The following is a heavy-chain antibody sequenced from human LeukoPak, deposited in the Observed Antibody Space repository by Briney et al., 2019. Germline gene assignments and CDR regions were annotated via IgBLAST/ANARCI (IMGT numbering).Heavy chain of an antibody. J-gene: IGHJ5*02. CDR2: INWNGGST. CDR3: STARAEYSSSWRFAWFDP. CDR1: GFTFDDYG. Sequence: PGGSLRLSCAASGFTFDDYGMSWVRQAPGKGLEWVSGINWNGGSTGYADSVKGRFTISRDNAKNSLYLQMNSLRAEDTASYYCSTARAEYSSSWRFAWFDPWGEGTLVTVSS. D-gene: IGHD6-13*01. V-gene: IGHV3-20*04.